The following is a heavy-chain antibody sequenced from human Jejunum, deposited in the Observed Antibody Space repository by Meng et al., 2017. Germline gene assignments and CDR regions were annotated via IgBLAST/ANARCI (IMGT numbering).Heavy chain of an antibody. V-gene: IGHV3-74*01. CDR1: GFTFSRFW. CDR2: ISGDGSNT. J-gene: IGHJ4*02. D-gene: IGHD1-1*01. CDR3: VRLLDLVY. Sequence: DVQLVESGGGLVQPGGSLRLSCAASGFTFSRFWMHWVRQAPGKGLVWVSRISGDGSNTDYADSVKGRFTISRDNAENTLYLQMSSLRAEDTAVYYCVRLLDLVYWGQGTLVTVSS.